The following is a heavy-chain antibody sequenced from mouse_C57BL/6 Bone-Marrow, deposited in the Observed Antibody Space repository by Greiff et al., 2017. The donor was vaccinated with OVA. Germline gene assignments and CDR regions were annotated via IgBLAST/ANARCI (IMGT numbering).Heavy chain of an antibody. Sequence: QVQLQQSGAELVMPGASVKLSCKASGYTFTSYWMHWVKQRPGQGLEWIGEIDPSDSYTNYNQKFKGKSTLTVDKSSSTAYMQLSSLTSEDSAVYYCAREGGFYYGSSYPAWFAYWGQGTLVTVSA. CDR2: IDPSDSYT. CDR3: AREGGFYYGSSYPAWFAY. J-gene: IGHJ3*01. CDR1: GYTFTSYW. V-gene: IGHV1-69*01. D-gene: IGHD1-1*01.